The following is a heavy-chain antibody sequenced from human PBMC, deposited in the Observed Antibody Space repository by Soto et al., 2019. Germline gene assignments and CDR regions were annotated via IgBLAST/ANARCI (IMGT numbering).Heavy chain of an antibody. J-gene: IGHJ4*02. CDR3: ARSYDYIWGSYREGWHFDY. CDR2: ISAYNGNT. Sequence: QVQLVQSGAEVKKPGASVKVSCKASGYTFSSYGISWVRQAPGQGLEWMGWISAYNGNTNYAQKLQGRVTMTTVTSTSTAYMELRSLRSDDTAVYFCARSYDYIWGSYREGWHFDYWGQGTLVTVSS. V-gene: IGHV1-18*01. CDR1: GYTFSSYG. D-gene: IGHD3-16*02.